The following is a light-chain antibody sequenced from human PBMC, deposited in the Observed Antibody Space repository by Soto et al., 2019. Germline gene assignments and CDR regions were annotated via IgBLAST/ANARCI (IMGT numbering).Light chain of an antibody. Sequence: EIVVTQSPATLSVSPGDRVTLSCRASQSVRSYSAWYQQKPGQAPRLLIYGASIRATGIPARFSGSGYETEFTLTIISLRSEEFAAYYCQQDNNSPPWTFGQGTKVDIK. V-gene: IGKV3-15*01. CDR3: QQDNNSPPWT. CDR2: GAS. CDR1: QSVRSY. J-gene: IGKJ1*01.